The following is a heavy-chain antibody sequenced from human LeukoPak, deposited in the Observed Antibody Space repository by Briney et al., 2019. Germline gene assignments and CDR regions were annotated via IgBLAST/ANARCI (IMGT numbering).Heavy chain of an antibody. V-gene: IGHV3-30-3*01. Sequence: QPGGSLRLSCVASGLTFSSYAMHWVRQAPGKGLEWVAVISYDGSNKYYADSVKGRFTISRDNSKNTLYLQMNSLRAEDTAVYYCARDRWELEAAEYYFDYWGQGTLVTVSS. CDR1: GLTFSSYA. D-gene: IGHD1-26*01. CDR3: ARDRWELEAAEYYFDY. J-gene: IGHJ4*02. CDR2: ISYDGSNK.